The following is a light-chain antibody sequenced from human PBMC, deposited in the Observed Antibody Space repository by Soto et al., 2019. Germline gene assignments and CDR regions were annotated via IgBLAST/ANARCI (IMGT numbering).Light chain of an antibody. CDR2: AAS. CDR3: QKYNSAPFT. CDR1: QGISNY. J-gene: IGKJ5*01. Sequence: DIQMTQSPSSLSASVGDRVTITCRASQGISNYLAWYRQKPGKVPKLLIYAASTLQSGVPSRFSGSGSGTDFNLTISSLQPEDVGTYYCQKYNSAPFTFGQGTRLEIK. V-gene: IGKV1-27*01.